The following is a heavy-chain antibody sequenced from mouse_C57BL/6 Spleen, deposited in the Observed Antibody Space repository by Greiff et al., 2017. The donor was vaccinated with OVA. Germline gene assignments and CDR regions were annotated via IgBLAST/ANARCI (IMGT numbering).Heavy chain of an antibody. CDR3: ARRRGGYYDYYAMDY. CDR2: IYPGSGST. Sequence: QVQLKQPGAELVKPGASVKMSCKASGYTFTSYWITWVKQRPGQGLEWIGDIYPGSGSTNYNEKFKSKATLTVDTSSSTAYMQLSSLTSEDSAVYYCARRRGGYYDYYAMDYWGQGTSVTVSS. J-gene: IGHJ4*01. V-gene: IGHV1-55*01. CDR1: GYTFTSYW. D-gene: IGHD2-3*01.